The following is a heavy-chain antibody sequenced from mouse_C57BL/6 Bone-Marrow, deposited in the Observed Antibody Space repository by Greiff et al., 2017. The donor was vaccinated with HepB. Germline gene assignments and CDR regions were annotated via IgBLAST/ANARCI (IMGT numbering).Heavy chain of an antibody. Sequence: QVHVKQPGAELVMPGASVKLSCKASGYTFTSYWMHWVKQRPGQGLEWIGEIDPSDSYTNYNQKFKGKSTLTVDKSSSTAYMQLSSLTSEDAAVYYCARSLGHYYYGSSRVDYWGQGTTLTVSS. V-gene: IGHV1-69*01. D-gene: IGHD1-1*01. J-gene: IGHJ2*01. CDR2: IDPSDSYT. CDR1: GYTFTSYW. CDR3: ARSLGHYYYGSSRVDY.